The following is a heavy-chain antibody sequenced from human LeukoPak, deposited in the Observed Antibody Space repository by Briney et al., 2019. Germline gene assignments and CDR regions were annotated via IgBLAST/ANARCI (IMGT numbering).Heavy chain of an antibody. J-gene: IGHJ4*02. Sequence: PGGSLRLSCAASGFTFSSYAMSWVRQASGKGLEWVSAISGSGGSTYYADSVKGRFTISRDNSKNTLYLQMNSLRAEDTAVYYCAKELLWFGELFQFDYWGQGTLVTVSS. CDR2: ISGSGGST. CDR1: GFTFSSYA. D-gene: IGHD3-10*01. CDR3: AKELLWFGELFQFDY. V-gene: IGHV3-23*01.